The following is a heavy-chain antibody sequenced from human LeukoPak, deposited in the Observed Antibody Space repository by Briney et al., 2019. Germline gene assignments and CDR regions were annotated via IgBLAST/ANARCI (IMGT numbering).Heavy chain of an antibody. CDR2: IIPILGIA. CDR1: GGTFSSYA. D-gene: IGHD3-22*01. J-gene: IGHJ5*02. CDR3: ARERTAYYYDSSGHNWFDP. V-gene: IGHV1-69*04. Sequence: SVKVSCKASGGTFSSYAISWVRQAPGQGLEWMGRIIPILGIANYAQKFQGRVTITADKSTSTAYMELSSLRSEDTAVYYCARERTAYYYDSSGHNWFDPWGQGTLVTVSS.